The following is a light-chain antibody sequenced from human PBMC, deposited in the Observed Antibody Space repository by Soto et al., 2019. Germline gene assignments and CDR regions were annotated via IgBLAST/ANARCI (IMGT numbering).Light chain of an antibody. Sequence: QSALTHPPSASGSPGQSVTISCTGTSSDVGAYNYVSWYQQYPCKAPKLMIYEVSKRPSGVPDRFSGSKSGKTASLTVSGLQPEDEADYYCTSYAGSNIWVFGGGTKLTVL. CDR2: EVS. CDR3: TSYAGSNIWV. CDR1: SSDVGAYNY. V-gene: IGLV2-8*01. J-gene: IGLJ3*02.